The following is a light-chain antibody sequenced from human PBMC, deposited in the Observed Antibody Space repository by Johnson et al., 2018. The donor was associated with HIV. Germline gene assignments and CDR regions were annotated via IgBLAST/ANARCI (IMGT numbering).Light chain of an antibody. J-gene: IGLJ1*01. CDR1: SSNIGNNY. CDR3: GTWDSSLSAGGGNYV. CDR2: DNN. Sequence: QSVLTQPPSVSAAPGQKVTISCSGTSSNIGNNYVSWYQQFPGTAPKLVIYDNNNRPSGIPDLFSGSKSGTSATLGITGLQTGDEADYYCGTWDSSLSAGGGNYVFGTGTKVTVL. V-gene: IGLV1-51*01.